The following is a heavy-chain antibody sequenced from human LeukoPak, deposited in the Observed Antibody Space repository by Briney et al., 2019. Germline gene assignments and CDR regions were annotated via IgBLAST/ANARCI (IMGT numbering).Heavy chain of an antibody. CDR1: GYSFTTYA. CDR3: ARANLWFGELGWIDP. CDR2: INTNTGNP. J-gene: IGHJ5*02. V-gene: IGHV7-4-1*02. Sequence: ASVKVSCKASGYSFTTYAMNWVRQAPGQGLEWMGWINTNTGNPTYAQGFTGRFVFSLDTSVSTAYLQISSLKADDTDVYYCARANLWFGELGWIDPWGQGTLVTVSS. D-gene: IGHD3-10*01.